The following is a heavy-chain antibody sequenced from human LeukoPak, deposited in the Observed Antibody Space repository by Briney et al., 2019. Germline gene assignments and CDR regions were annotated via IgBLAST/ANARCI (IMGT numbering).Heavy chain of an antibody. Sequence: GGSLRLSCAASGFTFSSYAMSWVRQAPGKGLEWVSYISSSSSTIYYADSVKGRFTISRDNAKNSLYLQMNSLRAEDTAVYYCARGPRPLYCSGGSCYEDPLDYWGQGTLVTVSS. J-gene: IGHJ4*02. CDR1: GFTFSSYA. CDR3: ARGPRPLYCSGGSCYEDPLDY. CDR2: ISSSSSTI. V-gene: IGHV3-48*01. D-gene: IGHD2-15*01.